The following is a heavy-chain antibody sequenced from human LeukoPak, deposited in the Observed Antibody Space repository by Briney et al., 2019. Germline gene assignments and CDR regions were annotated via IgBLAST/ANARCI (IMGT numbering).Heavy chain of an antibody. D-gene: IGHD6-13*01. Sequence: PSETLSLTCTVSGGSISSYYWSWIRQPPGKGLEWIGYIYYSGSTNYNPSLKSRVTISVDTSKNQFSLKLSSVTAADTAVYYCARRGAAAGFWFDPGGQGTLVTVYS. CDR1: GGSISSYY. J-gene: IGHJ5*02. CDR2: IYYSGST. V-gene: IGHV4-59*01. CDR3: ARRGAAAGFWFDP.